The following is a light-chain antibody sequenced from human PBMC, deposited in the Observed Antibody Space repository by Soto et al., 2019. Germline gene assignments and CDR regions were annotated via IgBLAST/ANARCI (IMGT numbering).Light chain of an antibody. CDR1: QGSSHY. J-gene: IGKJ4*01. CDR3: QQLDSSLSVT. V-gene: IGKV1-9*01. Sequence: DIQLTQSPSFLSASVGDRVTITCRASQGSSHYLAWYQQMPGKAPTLPLYATSTLQSGIPPRFRGSGSGSEYTLTITSLQPEDFATYYCQQLDSSLSVTFGGGTKVQI. CDR2: ATS.